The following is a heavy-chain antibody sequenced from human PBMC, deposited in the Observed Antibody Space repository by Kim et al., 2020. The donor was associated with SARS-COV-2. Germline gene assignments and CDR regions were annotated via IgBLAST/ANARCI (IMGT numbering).Heavy chain of an antibody. D-gene: IGHD3-22*01. J-gene: IGHJ4*02. V-gene: IGHV3-30*02. Sequence: GDHVKGRFTISRDNSKNTLYLQMNSLRPEDTAVYYCAKDRGELLRGGFDYWGQGTLVTVSS. CDR3: AKDRGELLRGGFDY.